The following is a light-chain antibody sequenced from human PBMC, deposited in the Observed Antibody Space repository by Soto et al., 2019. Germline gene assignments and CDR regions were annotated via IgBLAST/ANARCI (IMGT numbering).Light chain of an antibody. CDR2: DVS. CDR3: NSYTTSNTRQIV. CDR1: SSDVGGYNY. J-gene: IGLJ1*01. V-gene: IGLV2-14*01. Sequence: QSALTQPASVSGSPGQSITISCTGTSSDVGGYNYVSWYQQHPGKAPKFMIYDVSNRPSGVSTLFSGSKSGNTASLTISVLQAEDEADYYCNSYTTSNTRQIVFGTGTKVTVL.